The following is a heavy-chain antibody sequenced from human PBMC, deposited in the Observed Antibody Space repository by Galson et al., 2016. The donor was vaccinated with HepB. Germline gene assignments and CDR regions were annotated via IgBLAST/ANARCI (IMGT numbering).Heavy chain of an antibody. Sequence: SGYTFTSYYIHWVRQAPGQGLEWMGIINPSGDSTGYAQKFQGRVTMTRDTSTSTVYMELSSLRSEDTAVYYCARDGGSIVVVTAIRVGGTYDYWGQGTLVTVSS. D-gene: IGHD2-21*02. CDR3: ARDGGSIVVVTAIRVGGTYDY. V-gene: IGHV1-46*01. CDR2: INPSGDST. CDR1: GYTFTSYY. J-gene: IGHJ4*02.